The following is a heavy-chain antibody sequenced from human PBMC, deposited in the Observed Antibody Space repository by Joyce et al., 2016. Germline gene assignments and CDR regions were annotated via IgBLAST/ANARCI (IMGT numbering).Heavy chain of an antibody. Sequence: QVQLQESGPGLVKPSQTLSLTCTVSGGSVSSGFYSWSWIRRPAGKGLEWIGGIYTSGSTNYNPSLKSRVTISVDTSKNHFSLKLSSVTAADTAVYYCARLPTVVAGSLENYFDYWGQGTLVTVSS. CDR1: GGSVSSGFYS. CDR2: IYTSGST. CDR3: ARLPTVVAGSLENYFDY. J-gene: IGHJ4*02. V-gene: IGHV4-61*02. D-gene: IGHD6-19*01.